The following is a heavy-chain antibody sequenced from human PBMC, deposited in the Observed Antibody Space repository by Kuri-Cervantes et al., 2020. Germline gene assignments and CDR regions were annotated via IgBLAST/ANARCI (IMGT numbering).Heavy chain of an antibody. CDR1: GFTFSSYG. Sequence: LSLTCAASGFTFSSYGMHWVRQAPGKGLEWVAVISYDGSNKYYADSVKGRFTISRDNSKNTLYLQMNSLRAEDTAVYYCAKGGYSSGWYFDYWGQGTLVTVSS. J-gene: IGHJ4*02. CDR3: AKGGYSSGWYFDY. D-gene: IGHD6-19*01. V-gene: IGHV3-30*18. CDR2: ISYDGSNK.